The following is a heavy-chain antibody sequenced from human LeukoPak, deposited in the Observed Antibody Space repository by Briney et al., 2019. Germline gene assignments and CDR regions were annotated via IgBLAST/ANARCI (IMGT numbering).Heavy chain of an antibody. CDR2: ISAYNGNT. CDR3: ATIPLSYDYVWGSYRYPSYYFDY. J-gene: IGHJ4*02. CDR1: GYTFTSYG. Sequence: GASVKVSCKDSGYTFTSYGISWVRQAPGQGLEWMGWISAYNGNTNYAQKLQGRVTMTTDTSTSTAYMELSSLRSEDTAVYYCATIPLSYDYVWGSYRYPSYYFDYWGQGTLVTVSS. V-gene: IGHV1-18*01. D-gene: IGHD3-16*02.